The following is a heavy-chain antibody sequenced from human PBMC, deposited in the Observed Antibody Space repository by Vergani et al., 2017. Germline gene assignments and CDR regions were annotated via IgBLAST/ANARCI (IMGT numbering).Heavy chain of an antibody. Sequence: EVQLVESGGGLVKPGGSLRLSCAASGFTFSSYSMNWVRQAPGKGLEWVSSISSSSSYIYYADSVKGRFTISGDNAKNSLYLQMNSLRAEDTAVYYCALAAADDAFDIWGQGTMVTVSS. CDR2: ISSSSSYI. D-gene: IGHD6-13*01. J-gene: IGHJ3*02. CDR3: ALAAADDAFDI. CDR1: GFTFSSYS. V-gene: IGHV3-21*01.